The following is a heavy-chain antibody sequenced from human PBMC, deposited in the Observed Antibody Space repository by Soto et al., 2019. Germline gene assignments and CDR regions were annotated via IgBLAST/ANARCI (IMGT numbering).Heavy chain of an antibody. V-gene: IGHV1-8*01. J-gene: IGHJ6*02. D-gene: IGHD3-10*01. CDR1: GCTFTSYY. CDR3: ARGLGLLGSGSLYYYYGMDV. CDR2: MNPNSGNT. Sequence: ASVNVSCKPSGCTFTSYYINWVRQATGQGLECMGWMNPNSGNTGYAQKFQGRVTMTRNTSISTAYMELSSLRSEDTAVYYCARGLGLLGSGSLYYYYGMDVWGQGTTVTVSS.